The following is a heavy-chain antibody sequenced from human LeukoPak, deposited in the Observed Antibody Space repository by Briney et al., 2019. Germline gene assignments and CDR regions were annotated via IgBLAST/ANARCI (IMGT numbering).Heavy chain of an antibody. V-gene: IGHV1-46*01. CDR3: ARCGRGSGTTSEYYYYMDV. D-gene: IGHD3-10*01. CDR1: GYTFATYY. Sequence: AASVKVSCKASGYTFATYYMHWVRQAPGQGLEWRGIIDPSGGDTNYAQKFQGRVTMTRDMSTTTLYMELTSLGSEDTAVYYCARCGRGSGTTSEYYYYMDVWGKGTTVTVSS. J-gene: IGHJ6*03. CDR2: IDPSGGDT.